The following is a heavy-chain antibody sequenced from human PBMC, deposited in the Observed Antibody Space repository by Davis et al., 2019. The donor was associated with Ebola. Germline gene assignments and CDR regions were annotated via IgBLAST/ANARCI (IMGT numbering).Heavy chain of an antibody. CDR2: IYPDDSAT. V-gene: IGHV5-51*01. Sequence: GESLKISCEGSGDTFSDYWIAWVRQMPGKGLEWMGIIYPDDSATRYSPSFLDQVTIPVDKSVSTAYLQWSSLKASDAAIYYCARHAAGDYDIFDYWGQGTLVTVSS. J-gene: IGHJ4*01. CDR1: GDTFSDYW. D-gene: IGHD4-17*01. CDR3: ARHAAGDYDIFDY.